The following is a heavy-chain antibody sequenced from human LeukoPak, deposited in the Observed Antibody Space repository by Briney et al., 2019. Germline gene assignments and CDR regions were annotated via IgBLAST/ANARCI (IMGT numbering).Heavy chain of an antibody. V-gene: IGHV1-8*01. CDR1: GYTFTSYD. Sequence: VASVKVPCKASGYTFTSYDINWVRQATGQGLEWMGWMNPNSGNTGYAQKFQGRVTMTRNTSISTAYMELSSLRSEDTAVYYCARISTIFGVVNPKGWYFDLWGRGTLVTVSS. J-gene: IGHJ2*01. CDR3: ARISTIFGVVNPKGWYFDL. D-gene: IGHD3-3*01. CDR2: MNPNSGNT.